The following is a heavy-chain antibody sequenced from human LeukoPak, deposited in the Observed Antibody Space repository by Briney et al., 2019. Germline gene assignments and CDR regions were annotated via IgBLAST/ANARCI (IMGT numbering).Heavy chain of an antibody. D-gene: IGHD5-24*01. CDR1: GYTFTSYG. Sequence: ASVKVSCKASGYTFTSYGISWVRQAPGQGLEWMGWISAYNGNTNYAQKLQGRVTMTTDTSTSTAYMELRSLRSDDTAVYYCARPFGGYKSVSYQKNAFDICGQGTMVTVSS. CDR2: ISAYNGNT. V-gene: IGHV1-18*01. J-gene: IGHJ3*02. CDR3: ARPFGGYKSVSYQKNAFDI.